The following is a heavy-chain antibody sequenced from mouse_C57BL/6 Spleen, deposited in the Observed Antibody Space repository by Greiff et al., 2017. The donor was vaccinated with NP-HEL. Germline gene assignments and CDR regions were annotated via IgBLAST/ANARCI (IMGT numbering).Heavy chain of an antibody. J-gene: IGHJ4*01. CDR3: ARHGYDYAMDY. D-gene: IGHD2-2*01. CDR2: INPSTGGT. CDR1: GYSFTGYY. Sequence: EVKLMESGPELVKPGASVKISCKASGYSFTGYYMNWVKQSPEKSLEWIGEINPSTGGTTYNQKFKAKATLTVDKSSSTAYMQLKSLTSEDSAVYYCARHGYDYAMDYWGQGTSVTVSS. V-gene: IGHV1-42*01.